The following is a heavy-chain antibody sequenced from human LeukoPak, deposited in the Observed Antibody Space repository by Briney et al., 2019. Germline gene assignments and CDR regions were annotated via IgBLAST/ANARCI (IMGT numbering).Heavy chain of an antibody. CDR3: AGIAAAGRRTDAFDI. D-gene: IGHD6-13*01. CDR2: ISSSSSYI. V-gene: IGHV3-21*01. CDR1: GFTFSSYS. Sequence: GGSLRLSCAASGFTFSSYSMNWVRQAPGKGLEWVSSISSSSSYIYYADSVKGRFTISRDNAKNSLYLQMNSLRAEDTAVYYCAGIAAAGRRTDAFDIWGQGTMVTVSS. J-gene: IGHJ3*02.